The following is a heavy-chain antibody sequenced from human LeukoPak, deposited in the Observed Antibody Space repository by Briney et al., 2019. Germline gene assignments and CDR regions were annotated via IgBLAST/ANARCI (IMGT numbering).Heavy chain of an antibody. Sequence: GGSLRLSCAASGIVLSDYYMTWVRQAPGKGLESISYISYTGRTIHYADSVKGRFTISRDNAQKSLYLQMNSLRADDTAVYYCARRTSLTGIIDLWGQGTVVSVSS. CDR3: ARRTSLTGIIDL. CDR1: GIVLSDYY. V-gene: IGHV3-11*04. CDR2: ISYTGRTI. D-gene: IGHD1-1*01. J-gene: IGHJ5*02.